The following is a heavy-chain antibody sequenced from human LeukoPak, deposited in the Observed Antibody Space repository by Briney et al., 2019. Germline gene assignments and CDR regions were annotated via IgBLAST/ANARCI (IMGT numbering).Heavy chain of an antibody. CDR2: ITGGGSGI. J-gene: IGHJ4*02. V-gene: IGHV3-23*01. Sequence: GASLRLSCAASGFTFSNYAMSWVRQAPGKGLEWVSAITGGGSGIYYADSMKSRFTISRDNSKNTLYLQINSLRAEDTAVYYCAKWGDYDVLTGYYVSDYWGEGTLVTVSS. CDR3: AKWGDYDVLTGYYVSDY. CDR1: GFTFSNYA. D-gene: IGHD3-9*01.